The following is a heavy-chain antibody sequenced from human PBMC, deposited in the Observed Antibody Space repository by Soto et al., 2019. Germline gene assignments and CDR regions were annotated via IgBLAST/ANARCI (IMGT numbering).Heavy chain of an antibody. CDR3: ARGMTTVTTFDY. V-gene: IGHV4-30-2*01. CDR2: IYHSGST. CDR1: GGSISSGGYS. Sequence: KPSETLSLTCAVSGGSISSGGYSCNWIRQPPGKGLEWIGYIYHSGSTYYNPSLNSRVTISVDRSKNQFSLKLSSVTAAVTAVYYCARGMTTVTTFDYWGQGTLVTVSS. J-gene: IGHJ4*02. D-gene: IGHD4-17*01.